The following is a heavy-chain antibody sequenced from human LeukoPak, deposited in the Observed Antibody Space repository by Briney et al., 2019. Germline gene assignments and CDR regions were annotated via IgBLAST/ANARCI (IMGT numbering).Heavy chain of an antibody. J-gene: IGHJ6*02. CDR3: ARGAILRYFDWLSFYGMDV. D-gene: IGHD3-9*01. CDR1: GGSISSGDYY. CDR2: IYYSGST. Sequence: SETLSLTCTVSGGSISSGDYYWSWIRQPPGKGLEWIGYIYYSGSTCYNPSLKSRVTISVDTSKNQFSLKLSSVTAADTAVYYCARGAILRYFDWLSFYGMDVWGQGTTVTVSS. V-gene: IGHV4-30-4*01.